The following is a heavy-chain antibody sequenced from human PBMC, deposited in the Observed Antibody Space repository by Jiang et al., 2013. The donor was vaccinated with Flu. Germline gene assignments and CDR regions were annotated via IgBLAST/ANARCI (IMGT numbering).Heavy chain of an antibody. J-gene: IGHJ6*02. Sequence: KPTQTLTLTCTFSGFSLSTSGVGVGWIRQPPGKALEWLALIYWDDDKRYSPSLKSRLTITKDTSKNQVVLTMTNMDPVDTATYYCAHSLCSSTSCKTYYYYYGMDVWGQGTTVTVSS. CDR3: AHSLCSSTSCKTYYYYYGMDV. V-gene: IGHV2-5*02. CDR1: GFSLSTSGVG. D-gene: IGHD2-2*01. CDR2: IYWDDDK.